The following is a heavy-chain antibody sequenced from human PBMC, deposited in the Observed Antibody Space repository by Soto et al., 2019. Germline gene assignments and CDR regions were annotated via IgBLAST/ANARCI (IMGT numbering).Heavy chain of an antibody. CDR2: IYSGGTT. D-gene: IGHD6-6*01. CDR3: ARDRTISAYRSSGALGL. J-gene: IGHJ4*02. Sequence: QLVESGGGLVQPGGSLRLSCAASGFTVSGHYMSWVRQAPGKGLEWVSVIYSGGTTYYANSVTGRFTISRDNSRNTVYLQMNSLRAEDTAVYYCARDRTISAYRSSGALGLWGQGTLVSVSS. V-gene: IGHV3-66*01. CDR1: GFTVSGHY.